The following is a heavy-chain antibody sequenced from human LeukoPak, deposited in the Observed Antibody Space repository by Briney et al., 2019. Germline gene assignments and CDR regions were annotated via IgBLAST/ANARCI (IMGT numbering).Heavy chain of an antibody. CDR3: TRGYSMGYSSSSGDY. Sequence: GGSLRLSCAASGFTFSGSAMHWVRQASGKGLEWVGRIRSKANSYATAYAASVKGRFTISRDDSKNTAYLQMNSLKTEDTAVHYCTRGYSMGYSSSSGDYWGQGTLVTVSS. V-gene: IGHV3-73*01. D-gene: IGHD6-6*01. J-gene: IGHJ4*02. CDR1: GFTFSGSA. CDR2: IRSKANSYAT.